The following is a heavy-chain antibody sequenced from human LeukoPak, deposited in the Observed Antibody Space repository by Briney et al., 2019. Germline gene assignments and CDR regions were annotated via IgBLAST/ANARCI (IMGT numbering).Heavy chain of an antibody. CDR1: GGSISNYY. D-gene: IGHD3-10*01. CDR2: IHYSGST. J-gene: IGHJ4*02. V-gene: IGHV4-59*08. Sequence: SETLSLTCTVSGGSISNYYWSWIRQPPGKGLEWTGYIHYSGSTNYNPSLKSRVTISVDTSKNQFSLKLSSVTAADTAVYYCARRSYYYASGSYYPYFDYWGQGTLVTVSS. CDR3: ARRSYYYASGSYYPYFDY.